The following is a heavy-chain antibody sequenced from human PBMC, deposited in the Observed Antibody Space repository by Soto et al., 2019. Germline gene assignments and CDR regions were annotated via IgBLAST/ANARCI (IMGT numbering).Heavy chain of an antibody. J-gene: IGHJ6*02. Sequence: ASVNVSCKASGYTFTGYYMHWVRQTPGQGLEWMGWINPNSGGTNYAQKFQGRVTMTRDTSISTAYMELSRLRSDDTAVYYCARVDTAVDITMIVVVNHYYYYYGMDVWGQGTTVTVS. CDR2: INPNSGGT. CDR3: ARVDTAVDITMIVVVNHYYYYYGMDV. CDR1: GYTFTGYY. V-gene: IGHV1-2*02. D-gene: IGHD3-22*01.